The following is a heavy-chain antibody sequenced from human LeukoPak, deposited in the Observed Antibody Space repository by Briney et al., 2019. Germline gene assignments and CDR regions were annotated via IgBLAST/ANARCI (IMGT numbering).Heavy chain of an antibody. CDR3: ARQPPSYFDY. J-gene: IGHJ4*02. V-gene: IGHV3-7*04. CDR1: GFTLSSYW. CDR2: IKLDGREK. Sequence: GGSLRLSCAASGFTLSSYWMSWVRQAPGKGLEWVANIKLDGREKYYVDSVKGRFTISRDNAKNSLFLLMNSLRGEDRAVYYCARQPPSYFDYWGQGTLVNVSS.